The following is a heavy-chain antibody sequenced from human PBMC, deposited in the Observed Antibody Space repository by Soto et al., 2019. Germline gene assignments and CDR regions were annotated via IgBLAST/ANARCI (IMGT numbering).Heavy chain of an antibody. D-gene: IGHD2-15*01. CDR2: IYPGDSDT. J-gene: IGHJ6*03. V-gene: IGHV5-51*01. Sequence: KVSCKASGGTFSSYWIGWVRQMPGKGLEWMGIIYPGDSDTRYSPSFQGQVTISADKSISTAYLQWSSLKASDTAMYYCARRGYHYYMDVWGKGTTVTVSS. CDR1: GGTFSSYW. CDR3: ARRGYHYYMDV.